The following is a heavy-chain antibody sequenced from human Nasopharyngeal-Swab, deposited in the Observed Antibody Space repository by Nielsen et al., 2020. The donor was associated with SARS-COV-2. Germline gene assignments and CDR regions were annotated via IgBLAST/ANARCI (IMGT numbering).Heavy chain of an antibody. J-gene: IGHJ4*02. V-gene: IGHV4-4*02. CDR2: IYHSGST. D-gene: IGHD6-19*01. Sequence: RQRPGKGLEWIGEIYHSGSTNYNPSLKSRVTISVDKSKNQFSLKLSSVTAADTAVYYCARANPEPSTSSGWYGRLVHYFDYWGQGTLVTVSS. CDR3: ARANPEPSTSSGWYGRLVHYFDY.